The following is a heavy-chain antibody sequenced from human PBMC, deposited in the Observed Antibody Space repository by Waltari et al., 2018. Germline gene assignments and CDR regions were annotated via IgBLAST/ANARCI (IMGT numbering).Heavy chain of an antibody. CDR2: VSPLNGKT. CDR1: GYSFTSVG. V-gene: IGHV1-18*04. D-gene: IGHD1-20*01. Sequence: QVQLLQSGAEEKEPGASVKVSCRAAGYSFTSVGISWVRLAPGQGLEWVGWVSPLNGKTNYAQNVQDRVTMTTDTSTSTAYMELRSLRFDDTAVYFCATDNLNAFHNWGQGTLVTVSS. CDR3: ATDNLNAFHN. J-gene: IGHJ4*02.